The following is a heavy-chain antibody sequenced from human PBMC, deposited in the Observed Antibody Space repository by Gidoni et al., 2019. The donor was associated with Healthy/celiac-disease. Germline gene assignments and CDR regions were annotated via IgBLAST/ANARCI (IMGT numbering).Heavy chain of an antibody. Sequence: EVQLVESGGGLVQPGGSLRLSCSASGFNFSSYEMNWVRQAPGKGLEWVSYIRGSGSTIYYADSVKGRFTISRDNAKNSLYLQINSLRAEGTAVYYYARGSLWGYWGQGTLVTVSS. CDR3: ARGSLWGY. J-gene: IGHJ4*02. CDR1: GFNFSSYE. D-gene: IGHD3-10*01. CDR2: IRGSGSTI. V-gene: IGHV3-48*03.